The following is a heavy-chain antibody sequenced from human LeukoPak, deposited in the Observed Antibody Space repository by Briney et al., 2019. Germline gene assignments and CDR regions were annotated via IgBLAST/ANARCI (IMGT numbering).Heavy chain of an antibody. CDR1: GFTFSSYW. D-gene: IGHD3-22*01. V-gene: IGHV3-74*01. CDR3: ARSPYYDSSGYSFDY. Sequence: GGSLRLSCAASGFTFSSYWMHWVRQAPGKGLVWVSRISSDGSSTSYADSVKGRFTISRDNAKNTLYLQMNSLRAEDTAVYYCARSPYYDSSGYSFDYWGQGTLVTVSS. J-gene: IGHJ4*02. CDR2: ISSDGSST.